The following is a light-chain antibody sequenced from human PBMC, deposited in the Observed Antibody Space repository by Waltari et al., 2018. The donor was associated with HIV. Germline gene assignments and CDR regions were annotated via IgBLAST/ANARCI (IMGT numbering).Light chain of an antibody. V-gene: IGKV1-27*01. CDR3: QKYNSVPFT. CDR2: VAS. J-gene: IGKJ3*01. Sequence: DIQMTQSPSSVSAYVGETVRITCRASQAISNYLAWYQHNPGRVPTLLIYVASALQSGVPSRFSGSGSGTYFTLTIANLQPEDVATYYCQKYNSVPFTFGPGTKVEIK. CDR1: QAISNY.